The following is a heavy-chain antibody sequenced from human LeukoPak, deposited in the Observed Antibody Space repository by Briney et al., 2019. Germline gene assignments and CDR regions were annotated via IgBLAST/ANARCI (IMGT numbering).Heavy chain of an antibody. CDR2: INHSGST. V-gene: IGHV4-34*01. Sequence: SETLSLTCAVYGGSFSGYYWSWIRQPPGKGLEWIGEINHSGSTNYNPSLKSRVTISVDTSKNQFSLKLSSVTAADTAVYYCASGAAAGTVYWFDPWGQGTLVTVSS. D-gene: IGHD6-13*01. CDR3: ASGAAAGTVYWFDP. CDR1: GGSFSGYY. J-gene: IGHJ5*02.